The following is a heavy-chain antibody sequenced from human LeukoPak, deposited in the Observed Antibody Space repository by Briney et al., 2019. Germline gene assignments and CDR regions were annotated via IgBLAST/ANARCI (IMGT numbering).Heavy chain of an antibody. J-gene: IGHJ3*02. V-gene: IGHV1-2*02. CDR1: GYTFTGYY. D-gene: IGHD2-2*01. CDR3: GRMGYCSSTSCYDAFDI. CDR2: INPNSGGT. Sequence: ASVKVSCKASGYTFTGYYMHWVRQAPGQGLEWMGWINPNSGGTNYAQKFQGRVTMTRDTSISTAYMELSRLRSDDTAVYYCGRMGYCSSTSCYDAFDIWGQGTMVTVYS.